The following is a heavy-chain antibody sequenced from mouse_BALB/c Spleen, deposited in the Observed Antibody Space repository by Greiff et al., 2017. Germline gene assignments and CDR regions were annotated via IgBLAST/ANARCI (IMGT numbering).Heavy chain of an antibody. J-gene: IGHJ4*01. CDR2: ISDGGSYT. CDR1: GFTFSDYY. CDR3: ARGAVVAPYAMDY. D-gene: IGHD1-1*01. Sequence: EVKVVESGGGLVKPGGSLKLSCAASGFTFSDYYMYWVRQTPEKRLEWVATISDGGSYTYYPDSVKGRFTISRDNAKNNLYLQMSSLKSEDTAMYYCARGAVVAPYAMDYWGQGTSVTVSS. V-gene: IGHV5-4*02.